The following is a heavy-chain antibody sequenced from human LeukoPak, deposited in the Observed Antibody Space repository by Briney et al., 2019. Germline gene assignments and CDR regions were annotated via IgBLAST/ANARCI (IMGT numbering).Heavy chain of an antibody. Sequence: GGSLRLSCAASGFTFSSYGMHWVRQAPGKGPEWVAVIWYDGSNKYYADSVKGRLTISRDNSKNTLYLQMNSLRAEDTAVYYCARDQRWSYYDSSGYWVYWGQGTLVTVSS. CDR1: GFTFSSYG. J-gene: IGHJ4*02. V-gene: IGHV3-33*01. CDR2: IWYDGSNK. CDR3: ARDQRWSYYDSSGYWVY. D-gene: IGHD3-22*01.